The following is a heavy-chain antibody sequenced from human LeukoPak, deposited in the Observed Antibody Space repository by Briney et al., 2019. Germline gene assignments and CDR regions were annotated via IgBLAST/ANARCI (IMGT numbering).Heavy chain of an antibody. Sequence: ASVKVSCKASGGTFSSYAISWVRQAPGQGLEWMGGIIPIFGTANYAQKFQGRVTITADESTSTAYMELSSLRSEDTAVYYCARLNCSSTSCYSVYWNWFDPWGPGTLVTVSS. J-gene: IGHJ5*02. CDR2: IIPIFGTA. CDR3: ARLNCSSTSCYSVYWNWFDP. CDR1: GGTFSSYA. V-gene: IGHV1-69*13. D-gene: IGHD2-2*02.